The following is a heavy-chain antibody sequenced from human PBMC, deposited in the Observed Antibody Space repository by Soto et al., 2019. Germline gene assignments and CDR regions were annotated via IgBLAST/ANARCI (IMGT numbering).Heavy chain of an antibody. CDR2: IYYSGRT. V-gene: IGHV4-39*01. CDR1: GGSVSSSSYY. Sequence: SETLSLTCTVSGGSVSSSSYYWGWIRQPPGKGLEWIGTIYYSGRTYYNPSLKSRVTISVDTSKNQFSLKLSSVTAADTAVYYCARPSVVVIAPGHQNVFDVWGQGTMVTVSS. D-gene: IGHD2-21*01. CDR3: ARPSVVVIAPGHQNVFDV. J-gene: IGHJ3*01.